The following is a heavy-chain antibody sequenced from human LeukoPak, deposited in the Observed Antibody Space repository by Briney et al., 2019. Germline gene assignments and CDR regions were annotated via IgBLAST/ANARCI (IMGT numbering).Heavy chain of an antibody. CDR1: GFTFSSYG. Sequence: GGSLRLSCAASGFTFSSYGMHWVRQAPGKGLEWVAVIWYDGSNKYYVDSVKGRFTISRDNSKNTLYLQMNSLRAEDTAVYYCARDRGDSSGWYSNFGFDYWGQGTLVTVSS. V-gene: IGHV3-33*01. CDR3: ARDRGDSSGWYSNFGFDY. CDR2: IWYDGSNK. D-gene: IGHD6-19*01. J-gene: IGHJ4*02.